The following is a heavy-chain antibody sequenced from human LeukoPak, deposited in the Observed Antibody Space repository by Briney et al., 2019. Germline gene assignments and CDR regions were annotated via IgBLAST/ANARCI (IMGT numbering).Heavy chain of an antibody. D-gene: IGHD5-18*01. V-gene: IGHV3-48*02. CDR1: GFTFSSYS. Sequence: GGSLRLSCAASGFTFSSYSMNWVRQAPGKGLEWVSYISSSSSTIYYADSVKGRFTISRDNAKNSLYLQINSLRDEDTAVYYCARDSDTAYWYFDYWGQGTLVTVSS. CDR3: ARDSDTAYWYFDY. J-gene: IGHJ4*02. CDR2: ISSSSSTI.